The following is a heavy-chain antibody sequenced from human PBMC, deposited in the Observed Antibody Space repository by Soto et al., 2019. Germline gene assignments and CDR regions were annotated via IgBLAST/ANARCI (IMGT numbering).Heavy chain of an antibody. D-gene: IGHD3-16*01. CDR2: ISSSSSYI. CDR1: GFTFSSYS. CDR3: ARDWGYYYYYGMDV. V-gene: IGHV3-21*01. J-gene: IGHJ6*02. Sequence: EVQLVESGGGLVKPGGSLRLSCAASGFTFSSYSMNWVRQAPGKGLEWVSSISSSSSYIYYADSVKGRFTISRDNAKNSLYLQMHSLRAEDTAVYYCARDWGYYYYYGMDVWGQGTTVTVSS.